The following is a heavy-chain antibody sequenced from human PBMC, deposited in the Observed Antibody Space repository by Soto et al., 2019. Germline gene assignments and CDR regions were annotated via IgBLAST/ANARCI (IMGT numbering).Heavy chain of an antibody. V-gene: IGHV3-9*01. CDR1: GFTFDDYA. Sequence: EVQLVESGGGLVQPGRSLRLSCAASGFTFDDYAMHWVRQAPGKGLEWVSGISWNSGSIGYADSVKGRFTISRDNAKNSLYMQMYSLRAEDSALYYCAKDMGVIVGATWPSPANFAFDIWGQGTMVTVSS. CDR2: ISWNSGSI. D-gene: IGHD1-26*01. J-gene: IGHJ3*02. CDR3: AKDMGVIVGATWPSPANFAFDI.